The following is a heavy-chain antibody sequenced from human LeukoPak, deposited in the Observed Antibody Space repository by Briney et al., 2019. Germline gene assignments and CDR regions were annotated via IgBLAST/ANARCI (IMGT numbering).Heavy chain of an antibody. Sequence: ASVKVSCKASGYTFTSYYMHWVRQAPGQGLEWMGIINPSGGSTSYAQKFQGRVTMTRDTSTSTVYMELSSLRSEDTAVYYCARAELGDYYDSSGYWLHWGQETLVTVSS. CDR3: ARAELGDYYDSSGYWLH. J-gene: IGHJ4*02. D-gene: IGHD3-22*01. CDR2: INPSGGST. CDR1: GYTFTSYY. V-gene: IGHV1-46*01.